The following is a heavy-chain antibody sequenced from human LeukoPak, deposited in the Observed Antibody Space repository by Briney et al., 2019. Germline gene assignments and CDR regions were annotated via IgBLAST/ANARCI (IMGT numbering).Heavy chain of an antibody. D-gene: IGHD2-2*01. Sequence: ASVKVSCKASGYNFSTSGIRWVRQAPGQGLEWMGWISSYNVKADYAQSLRDRVTMTTDKSTSTVFLELRSLRPDDTAVYYCAREVTYCSGTSCSAYDLWGQGTLVTVSS. CDR1: GYNFSTSG. CDR3: AREVTYCSGTSCSAYDL. CDR2: ISSYNVKA. V-gene: IGHV1-18*01. J-gene: IGHJ5*02.